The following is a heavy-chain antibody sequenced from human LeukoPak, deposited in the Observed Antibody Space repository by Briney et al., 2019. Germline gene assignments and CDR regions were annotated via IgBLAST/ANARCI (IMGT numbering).Heavy chain of an antibody. Sequence: SVKVFCKSSGGTFRSYSISWVRQAPGRGLVWMGGIIPIFGTANYAQKSQGRVTITTDESTSTAYMELSSLRSEDTAVYYCARDVGIAAAGYYYYYYMDVWGKGTTVTVSS. V-gene: IGHV1-69*05. CDR3: ARDVGIAAAGYYYYYYMDV. CDR2: IIPIFGTA. J-gene: IGHJ6*03. CDR1: GGTFRSYS. D-gene: IGHD6-13*01.